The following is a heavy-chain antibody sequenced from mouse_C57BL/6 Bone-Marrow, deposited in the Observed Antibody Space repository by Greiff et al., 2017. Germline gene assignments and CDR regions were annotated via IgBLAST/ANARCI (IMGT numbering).Heavy chain of an antibody. CDR1: GFTFSDYG. V-gene: IGHV5-15*01. D-gene: IGHD2-3*01. J-gene: IGHJ3*01. CDR2: ISNLAYSI. Sequence: EVKLVESGGGLVQPGGSLKLSCAASGFTFSDYGMAWVRQAPRKGPEWVAFISNLAYSIYYADTVTGRFTISRENATNTLYLEMSSLRSEDTAMDYCARLGGYYGWFAYWGQGTLVTVSA. CDR3: ARLGGYYGWFAY.